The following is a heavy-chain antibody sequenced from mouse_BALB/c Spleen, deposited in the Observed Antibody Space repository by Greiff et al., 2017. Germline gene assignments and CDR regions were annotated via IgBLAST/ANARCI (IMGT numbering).Heavy chain of an antibody. J-gene: IGHJ3*01. CDR1: GFTFSSYY. D-gene: IGHD2-4*01. Sequence: EVQVVESGGGLVKLGGSLKLSCAASGFTFSSYYMSWVRQTPEKRLELVAAINSNGGSTYYPDTVKGRFTISRDNAKNTLYLQMSSLKSEDTALYYCARHYDYDWFAYWGQGTLVTVSA. CDR3: ARHYDYDWFAY. CDR2: INSNGGST. V-gene: IGHV5-6-2*01.